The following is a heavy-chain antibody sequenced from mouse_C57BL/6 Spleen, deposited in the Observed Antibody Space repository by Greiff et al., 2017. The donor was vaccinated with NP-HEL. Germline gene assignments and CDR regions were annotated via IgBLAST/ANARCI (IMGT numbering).Heavy chain of an antibody. CDR3: ARYGYDYGFDY. V-gene: IGHV7-3*01. Sequence: VQLKESGGGLVQPGGSLSLSCAASGFTFTDYYMSWVRQPPGKALEWLGFIRNKANGYTTEYSASVKGRFTISRDNSQSILYLQMNALRAEDSATYYCARYGYDYGFDYWGQGTTLTVSS. CDR1: GFTFTDYY. D-gene: IGHD2-4*01. J-gene: IGHJ2*01. CDR2: IRNKANGYTT.